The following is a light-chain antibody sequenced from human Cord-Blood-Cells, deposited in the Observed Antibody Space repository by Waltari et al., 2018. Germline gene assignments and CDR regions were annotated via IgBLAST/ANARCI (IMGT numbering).Light chain of an antibody. Sequence: QSALPQPASVSGSPGQPITISCTGTSIDVGSYNLLSWYQQHPGKSPKLMIYEGSKRPSGVSNRFSGSKSGNTASLTISGLQAEDEADYYCCSYAGSSTWVFGGGTKLTVL. CDR1: SIDVGSYNL. V-gene: IGLV2-23*01. CDR2: EGS. CDR3: CSYAGSSTWV. J-gene: IGLJ3*02.